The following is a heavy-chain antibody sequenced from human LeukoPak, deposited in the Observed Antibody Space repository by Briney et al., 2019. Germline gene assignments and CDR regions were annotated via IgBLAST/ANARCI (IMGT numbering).Heavy chain of an antibody. D-gene: IGHD3-16*01. J-gene: IGHJ6*04. CDR1: GYTFTSYY. Sequence: ASVKVSCKASGYTFTSYYMHWVRQAPGQGLEWMVIINPSGGSTSYAQKFQGRVTMTSDTSTSTVYMELSRLRSEDTAVYYCASGAWVGYDYVWGHDSYYGMDVWGKGTTVTVSS. CDR2: INPSGGST. V-gene: IGHV1-46*01. CDR3: ASGAWVGYDYVWGHDSYYGMDV.